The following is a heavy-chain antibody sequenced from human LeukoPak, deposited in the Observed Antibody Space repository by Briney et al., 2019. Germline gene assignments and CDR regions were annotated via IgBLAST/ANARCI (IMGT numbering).Heavy chain of an antibody. Sequence: GGSLRLSCAASGFTFSSYEMNWVRQAPGKGLEWASYISSSGSTIYYADSVKGRFTISRDNAKNSLYLQMNSLRAEDTAVYYCARGGGELQCFDYWGQGTLVTVSS. J-gene: IGHJ4*02. CDR1: GFTFSSYE. CDR2: ISSSGSTI. D-gene: IGHD1-7*01. V-gene: IGHV3-48*03. CDR3: ARGGGELQCFDY.